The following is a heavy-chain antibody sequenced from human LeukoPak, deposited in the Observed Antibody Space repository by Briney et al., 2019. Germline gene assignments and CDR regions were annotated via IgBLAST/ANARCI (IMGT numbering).Heavy chain of an antibody. CDR2: ISSSSSYI. CDR1: GFTFSSYS. Sequence: GGSLRLSCAASGFTFSSYSMNWVRQAPGKGLEWVSSISSSSSYIYYAGSVKGRFTISRDNAKNSLYLQMNSLRAEDTAVYYCARVSRGVIIGYFDYWGQGTLVTVSS. J-gene: IGHJ4*02. V-gene: IGHV3-21*01. CDR3: ARVSRGVIIGYFDY. D-gene: IGHD3-10*01.